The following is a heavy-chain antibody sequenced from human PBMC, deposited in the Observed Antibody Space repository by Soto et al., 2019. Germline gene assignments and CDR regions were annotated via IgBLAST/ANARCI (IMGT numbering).Heavy chain of an antibody. CDR1: GYTFTSYG. Sequence: ASVKVSCKASGYTFTSYGISWVRQAPGQGLEWMGWISAYNGNTNYAQKLQGRVTMTTDTSTSTAYMELRSLRSDDTAVYYCARDFKVVVGVAAPDWYFDLGGRGPRVTVSP. D-gene: IGHD2-15*01. CDR2: ISAYNGNT. CDR3: ARDFKVVVGVAAPDWYFDL. V-gene: IGHV1-18*01. J-gene: IGHJ2*01.